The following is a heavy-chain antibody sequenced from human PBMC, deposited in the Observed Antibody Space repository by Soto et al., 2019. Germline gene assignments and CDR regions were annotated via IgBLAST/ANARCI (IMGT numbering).Heavy chain of an antibody. CDR2: ISYDGSNK. V-gene: IGHV3-30-3*01. CDR1: GFTFSSYA. CDR3: ARQPGFDY. D-gene: IGHD3-10*01. J-gene: IGHJ4*02. Sequence: QVQLVESGGGVVQPGRSLRLSCAASGFTFSSYAMHWVRQAPGKGLEWVAVISYDGSNKYYADSVKGRFTISRDNSKNTLYLQMNSLRAEDTAVYYGARQPGFDYWGQGTLVTVSS.